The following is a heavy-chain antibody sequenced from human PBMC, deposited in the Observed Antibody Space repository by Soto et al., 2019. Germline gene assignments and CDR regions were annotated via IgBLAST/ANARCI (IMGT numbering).Heavy chain of an antibody. CDR2: IYYSGST. D-gene: IGHD2-21*02. Sequence: PSETLSLTCTVSGGSISSSYYFWGWIRQSPGKGLEWIGSIYYSGSTYYNPSLKSRITISVDTSKNQFSLKLTSVTAADTAVYYCADGLHCGGDCPISEYFHHWGQGTLVTVSS. V-gene: IGHV4-39*01. CDR1: GGSISSSYYF. J-gene: IGHJ1*01. CDR3: ADGLHCGGDCPISEYFHH.